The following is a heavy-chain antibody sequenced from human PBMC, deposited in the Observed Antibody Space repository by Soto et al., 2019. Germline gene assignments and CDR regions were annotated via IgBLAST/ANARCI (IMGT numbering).Heavy chain of an antibody. CDR2: INWTGDQT. Sequence: EVQLVESGGGVGRPGGPLSLSCTASGFIFEDYGMNWVHQTPDKGLEWVSLINWTGDQTGYGDAMKGRFTVSRDNSRKSLHLQIARLRVADTAFYHCARNRSSGGYYFDYWGPGALVSVS. CDR1: GFIFEDYG. J-gene: IGHJ4*02. CDR3: ARNRSSGGYYFDY. D-gene: IGHD6-13*01. V-gene: IGHV3-20*01.